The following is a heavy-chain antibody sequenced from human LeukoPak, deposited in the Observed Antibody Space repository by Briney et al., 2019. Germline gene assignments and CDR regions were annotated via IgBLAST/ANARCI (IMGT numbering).Heavy chain of an antibody. D-gene: IGHD3-10*01. CDR3: AREQGVISPFDY. J-gene: IGHJ4*02. CDR1: DYTFTRYY. Sequence: TVTHSCKASDYTFTRYYMPRVPHAPRPGPDRMGLINPSGGSTGYALKFQGSVTITRDKSTSTVYMELSSLRSEDTAVYYCAREQGVISPFDYWGQGTLVTVSS. V-gene: IGHV1-46*01. CDR2: INPSGGST.